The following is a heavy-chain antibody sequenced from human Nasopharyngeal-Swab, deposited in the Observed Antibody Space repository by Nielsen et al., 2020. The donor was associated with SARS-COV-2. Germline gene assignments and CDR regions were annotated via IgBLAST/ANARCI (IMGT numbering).Heavy chain of an antibody. J-gene: IGHJ4*02. V-gene: IGHV4-30-2*01. D-gene: IGHD2-15*01. CDR3: ARIYTRRCTNNICKGYFDY. CDR1: GASITSAGYS. Sequence: SETLSLTCAVSGASITSAGYSWNWIRQPPGKDLEWNGYINHSGHTHYNPSLWGRVTISEDTSSNQFSLTLTPVTAADTATYYCARIYTRRCTNNICKGYFDYWGQGALVTVSS. CDR2: INHSGHT.